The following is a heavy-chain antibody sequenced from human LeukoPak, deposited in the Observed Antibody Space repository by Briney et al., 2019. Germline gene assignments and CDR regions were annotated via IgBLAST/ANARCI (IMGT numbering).Heavy chain of an antibody. CDR1: DGSINGYY. Sequence: SETLSLTCTVSDGSINGYYWSWIRQPPGKGQDWIGYMYSGGTTNYSPSLKSRVTISEDMSKNQFSLKLTSVTAADTAVYYCARHSGHSSTNDAFDIWGQGTMVIVSS. D-gene: IGHD6-13*01. CDR2: MYSGGTT. V-gene: IGHV4-59*01. J-gene: IGHJ3*02. CDR3: ARHSGHSSTNDAFDI.